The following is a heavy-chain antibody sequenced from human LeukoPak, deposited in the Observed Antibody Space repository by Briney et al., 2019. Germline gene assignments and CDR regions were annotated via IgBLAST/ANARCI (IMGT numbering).Heavy chain of an antibody. J-gene: IGHJ5*02. CDR1: GASISNYY. CDR2: ISFSGST. CDR3: ARVFSTNYYDNRGWFDP. V-gene: IGHV4-4*07. D-gene: IGHD3-22*01. Sequence: PSETLSLTCTVSGASISNYYWSWIRQPAAKGLEWIGRISFSGSTDYNPSLKSRVAMSLDSSKTQFSLKLSSVTAADTAVYYCARVFSTNYYDNRGWFDPWGQGTLVTVSS.